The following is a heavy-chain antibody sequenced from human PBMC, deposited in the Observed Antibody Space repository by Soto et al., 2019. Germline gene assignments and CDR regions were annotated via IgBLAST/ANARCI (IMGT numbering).Heavy chain of an antibody. CDR2: VYYGGT. J-gene: IGHJ4*02. Sequence: RFETRSPTCTVSGGSMRSNYWSLIRQSPGKGLEWIGFVYYGGTNYNPSFESRVTVSVDTPKNQFSLELNSVTAADTAVYYCVSYRGAFYFDHWGQGALVNVSS. D-gene: IGHD4-4*01. V-gene: IGHV4-59*01. CDR1: GGSMRSNY. CDR3: VSYRGAFYFDH.